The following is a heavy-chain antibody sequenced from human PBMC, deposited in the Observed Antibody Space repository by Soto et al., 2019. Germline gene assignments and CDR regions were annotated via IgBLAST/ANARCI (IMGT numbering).Heavy chain of an antibody. D-gene: IGHD3-3*01. Sequence: QVQLVESGGGVVQPGRSLRLSCAASGFTFSSYAMHWVRQAPGKGLEWVAVISYDGSNKYYADSVKGRFTISRDNSKNTLNLQMNRLRAEDTAVYYCAREGQLTILGVVIWGDYYGMVVWGQGTAVTVSS. J-gene: IGHJ6*02. CDR3: AREGQLTILGVVIWGDYYGMVV. CDR2: ISYDGSNK. V-gene: IGHV3-30-3*01. CDR1: GFTFSSYA.